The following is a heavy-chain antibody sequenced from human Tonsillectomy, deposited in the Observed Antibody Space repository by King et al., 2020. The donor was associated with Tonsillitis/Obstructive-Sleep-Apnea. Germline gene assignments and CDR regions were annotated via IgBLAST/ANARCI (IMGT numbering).Heavy chain of an antibody. V-gene: IGHV3-23*04. J-gene: IGHJ3*02. CDR1: VFTFNNYA. CDR3: AKVVVPAADGAFDI. CDR2: ISGGGGSS. Sequence: VQLVESGGGLVQPGGSLRLSCAASVFTFNNYAMSWVRQAPGKGLEWVSAISGGGGSSFYAGPVKGRFTISRDNSKNTLYLQMNSLRAEDTAVYYCAKVVVPAADGAFDIWGQGTMVTVSS. D-gene: IGHD2-2*01.